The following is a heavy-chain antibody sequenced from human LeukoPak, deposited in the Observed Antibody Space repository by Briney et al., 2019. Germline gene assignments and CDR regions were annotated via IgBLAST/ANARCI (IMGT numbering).Heavy chain of an antibody. CDR1: GFTFSNYW. V-gene: IGHV3-7*01. CDR3: ARGRGGYFYTLIDY. CDR2: IKQDETEK. D-gene: IGHD3-22*01. Sequence: GGSLRLSCAASGFTFSNYWMNWVRQAPGKGLEWVANIKQDETEKYYVDSVKGRFTISRDNAKNSLYLRMNSLRAEDTAVYYCARGRGGYFYTLIDYWGQGILVTVSS. J-gene: IGHJ4*02.